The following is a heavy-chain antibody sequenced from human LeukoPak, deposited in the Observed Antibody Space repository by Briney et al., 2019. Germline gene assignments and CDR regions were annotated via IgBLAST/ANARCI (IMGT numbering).Heavy chain of an antibody. CDR1: GGSISSSTYY. D-gene: IGHD4-17*01. J-gene: IGHJ4*02. Sequence: PSETLSLTCTVSGGSISSSTYYWGWIRQPPGKGLEWIGSIYYRGNSYYNPSLKSRVTISVDTSKNQFSLKLSSVTAADTAVYYCAREVGLDPVFEYGYWGQGTLVTVSS. V-gene: IGHV4-39*07. CDR3: AREVGLDPVFEYGY. CDR2: IYYRGNS.